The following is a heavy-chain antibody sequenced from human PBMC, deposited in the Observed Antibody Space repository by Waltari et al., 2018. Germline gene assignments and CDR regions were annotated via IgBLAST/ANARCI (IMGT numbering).Heavy chain of an antibody. CDR1: GYNFTSYS. CDR3: ARSGPPFDP. CDR2: ISGYNGNK. Sequence: QVQLVQSGTEVKKPGASLKISCKTSGYNFTSYSITWVRQAPGQGLEWMGWISGYNGNKNYAQNHRGRLTMTTDTSTSTAYMELKSLTSDDTAVYYCARSGPPFDPWGQGTRVTVSS. D-gene: IGHD6-25*01. J-gene: IGHJ5*02. V-gene: IGHV1-18*01.